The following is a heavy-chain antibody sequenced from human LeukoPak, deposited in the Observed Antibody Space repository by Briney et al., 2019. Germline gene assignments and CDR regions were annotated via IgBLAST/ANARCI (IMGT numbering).Heavy chain of an antibody. V-gene: IGHV4-59*08. Sequence: SETLSLTCTVSGGSTSSYYWSWIRQPPGKGLEWIGYIYYSGSTNYNPSLKSRVTISVDTSKNQFSLKLSSVTAADTAVYYCARHGGYQLLSWFDPWGQGTLVTVSS. D-gene: IGHD2-2*01. J-gene: IGHJ5*02. CDR3: ARHGGYQLLSWFDP. CDR2: IYYSGST. CDR1: GGSTSSYY.